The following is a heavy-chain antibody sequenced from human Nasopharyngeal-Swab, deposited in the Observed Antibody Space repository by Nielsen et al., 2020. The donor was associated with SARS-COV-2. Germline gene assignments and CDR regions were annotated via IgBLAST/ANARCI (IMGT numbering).Heavy chain of an antibody. CDR1: GFTFDDYA. CDR3: AKGRSNRDAFDI. CDR2: ISGSGGST. Sequence: GESLKISCAASGFTFDDYAMHWVRQAPGKGLEWVSAISGSGGSTYYADSVKGRFTISRDNSKNTLYLQMNSLRAEDTAVYYCAKGRSNRDAFDIWGQGTMVTVSS. D-gene: IGHD1-14*01. J-gene: IGHJ3*02. V-gene: IGHV3-23*01.